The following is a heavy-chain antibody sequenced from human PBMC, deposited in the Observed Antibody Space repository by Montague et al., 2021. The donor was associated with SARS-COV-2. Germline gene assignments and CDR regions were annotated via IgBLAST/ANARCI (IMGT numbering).Heavy chain of an antibody. CDR3: ARFTAVTSSLDF. D-gene: IGHD4-17*01. J-gene: IGHJ4*02. Sequence: TLSLTCTVSGGSISSPGYYWSWIRQPAGKGLEWIGRIYTSGTTNYNPSLKSRVTISVNTSKNQFSLKLTSVTAADTAVYYCARFTAVTSSLDFWGQGTLVPVS. CDR2: IYTSGTT. V-gene: IGHV4-61*02. CDR1: GGSISSPGYY.